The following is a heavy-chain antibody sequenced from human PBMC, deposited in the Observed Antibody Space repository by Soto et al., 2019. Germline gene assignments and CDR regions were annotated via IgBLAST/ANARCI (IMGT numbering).Heavy chain of an antibody. CDR2: ISGSGGST. V-gene: IGHV3-23*01. CDR3: FKTALQGEVCCPICFGL. Sequence: GKGLEWVSAISGSGGSTYYADSVKGRFTISRDNSKNTLYVQMNSLRAEDTAVYYCFKTALQGEVCCPICFGLWGQGTLVT. J-gene: IGHJ5*02.